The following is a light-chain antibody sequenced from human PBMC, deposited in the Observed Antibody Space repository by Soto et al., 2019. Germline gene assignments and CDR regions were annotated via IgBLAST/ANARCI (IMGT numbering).Light chain of an antibody. CDR3: QQYYSTPT. CDR1: QSVLYSSNNKNY. V-gene: IGKV4-1*01. Sequence: DIVMTQSPDSLAVSLGERATINCKSSQSVLYSSNNKNYLAWYQQKSRQPPKLFIYWASTRESGVPDRFSGSGSGTDFTLTISSLQAEDVAVYYCQQYYSTPTFGQGTKLEIK. J-gene: IGKJ2*01. CDR2: WAS.